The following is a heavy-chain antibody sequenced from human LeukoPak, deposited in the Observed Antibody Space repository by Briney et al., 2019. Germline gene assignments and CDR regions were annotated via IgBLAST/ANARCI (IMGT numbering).Heavy chain of an antibody. J-gene: IGHJ2*01. CDR3: ARAPVNNWYFDL. CDR2: ISLSGTTI. CDR1: GFTFSSYW. V-gene: IGHV3-48*04. Sequence: GGSLRLSCAASGFTFSSYWMHWVRQAPGKGLEWVSYISLSGTTIYYADSVKGRFTISRDNAKSSLYLQMSSLRAEDTAVYYCARAPVNNWYFDLWGRGTLVTVSS.